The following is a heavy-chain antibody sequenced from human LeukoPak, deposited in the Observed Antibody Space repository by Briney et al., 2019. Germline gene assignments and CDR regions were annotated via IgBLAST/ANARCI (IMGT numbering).Heavy chain of an antibody. D-gene: IGHD6-19*01. Sequence: GGSLRLSCAAPGFIFDNYAIHWVRQAPGKGLEWVSLISGDGGSTFYADSVRGRFTISRDNTRKSLSLQMSSLRSKDTALYYCARESETSGWYDYWGQGTLVTVSS. CDR3: ARESETSGWYDY. CDR1: GFIFDNYA. J-gene: IGHJ4*02. CDR2: ISGDGGST. V-gene: IGHV3-43*02.